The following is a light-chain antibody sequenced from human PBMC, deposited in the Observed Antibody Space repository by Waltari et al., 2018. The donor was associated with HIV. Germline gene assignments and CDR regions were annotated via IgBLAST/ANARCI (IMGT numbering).Light chain of an antibody. V-gene: IGKV3-20*01. Sequence: MLTQSPSTLSLSPGGRATLSCRASQSLGGSYLAWYQQMPGQAPRLLIYSTSKRAAGIPERFSGSGSGTDFTLTVSRLEPEDSAIYYCHQYGRPPWTFGQGTKVEIK. CDR3: HQYGRPPWT. CDR2: STS. J-gene: IGKJ1*01. CDR1: QSLGGSY.